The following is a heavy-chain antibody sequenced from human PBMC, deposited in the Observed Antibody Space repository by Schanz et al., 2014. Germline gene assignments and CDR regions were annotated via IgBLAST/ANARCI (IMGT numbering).Heavy chain of an antibody. CDR2: ISYDGSDE. V-gene: IGHV3-30*19. CDR3: AREEGYGYGPGAFDI. CDR1: GFTFSSSG. D-gene: IGHD5-18*01. J-gene: IGHJ3*02. Sequence: QVQLVESGGGVVQPGGSLRLSCAASGFTFSSSGMHWVRQAPGKGLEWVAVISYDGSDEYYADSVKGRFTISRDNSKNTLSLQMNSLRAEDTAVYYCAREEGYGYGPGAFDIWGQGTMVTVSS.